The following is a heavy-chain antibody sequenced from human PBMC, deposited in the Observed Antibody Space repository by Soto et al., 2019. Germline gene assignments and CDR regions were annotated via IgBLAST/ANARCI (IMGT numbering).Heavy chain of an antibody. CDR3: ARADGFGVVTSFMDY. CDR2: IHYTGNT. V-gene: IGHV4-39*02. CDR1: GNSISSGRYH. Sequence: QLQLQESGPGLVKPSETLSLICTVSGNSISSGRYHWGWIRQPPGKGLEFFATIHYTGNTHYNPSLVGGLPIFVETSKGQSTLRLSSLTAADTAVYLCARADGFGVVTSFMDYWGQGTLVTVSS. J-gene: IGHJ4*02. D-gene: IGHD3-3*01.